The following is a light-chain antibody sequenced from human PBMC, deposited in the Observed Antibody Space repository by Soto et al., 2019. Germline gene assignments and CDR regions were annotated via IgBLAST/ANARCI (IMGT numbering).Light chain of an antibody. CDR3: QQRSNWPIT. CDR1: KSVSSY. J-gene: IGKJ5*01. V-gene: IGKV3-11*01. CDR2: DAS. Sequence: IVLAQSPAPLSFSPGGRAPLFCRASKSVSSYLDWYQQKPGQAPRLLIYDASNRATGIPARFSGSGSGTDFTLTISSLEPGDFAVYYCQQRSNWPITFGQATRLEIK.